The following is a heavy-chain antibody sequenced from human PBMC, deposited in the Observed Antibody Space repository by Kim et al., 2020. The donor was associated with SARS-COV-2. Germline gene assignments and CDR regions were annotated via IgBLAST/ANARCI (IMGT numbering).Heavy chain of an antibody. CDR2: ISGNGVSI. Sequence: GGSLRLSCAASGFTFGDYAMHWVRQVPGKGLEWVSGISGNGVSIGYADSVKGRFTISRDNAKNSLYLQMNNLRTEDTALYYCAKDFSTAALLWFGERGVGVCGHGTTLTVSS. CDR1: GFTFGDYA. D-gene: IGHD3-10*01. CDR3: AKDFSTAALLWFGERGVGV. V-gene: IGHV3-9*01. J-gene: IGHJ6*02.